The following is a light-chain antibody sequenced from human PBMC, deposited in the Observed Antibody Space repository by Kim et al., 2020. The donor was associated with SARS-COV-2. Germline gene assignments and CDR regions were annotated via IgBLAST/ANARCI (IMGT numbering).Light chain of an antibody. J-gene: IGKJ1*01. V-gene: IGKV3-20*01. CDR2: AAY. CDR3: QKYSNSRP. Sequence: LSGGHSATTSYRASQSIISSYSACYQQKPSQAPSLPVYAAYSIATGIPKCFSSSVSLTAFSLTSSRLQHEYLTVYYCQKYSNSRPFGQGTKVDIK. CDR1: QSIISSY.